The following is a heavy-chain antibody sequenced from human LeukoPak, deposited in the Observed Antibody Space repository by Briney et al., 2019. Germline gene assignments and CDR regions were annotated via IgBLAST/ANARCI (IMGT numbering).Heavy chain of an antibody. CDR3: VKDQGAARRAPDY. V-gene: IGHV3-23*01. CDR2: ISASGGTT. Sequence: GGSLRLSCAASGFTFSSYAMNWVRQAPGKGLEWVSVISASGGTTSYADSVEGRFTISRDTSKNTLYLQMNSLRAEDTAVYYCVKDQGAARRAPDYWGQGTLVTVSS. J-gene: IGHJ4*02. D-gene: IGHD6-6*01. CDR1: GFTFSSYA.